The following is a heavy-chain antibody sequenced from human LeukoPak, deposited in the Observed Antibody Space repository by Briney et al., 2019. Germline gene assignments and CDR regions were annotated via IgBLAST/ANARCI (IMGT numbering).Heavy chain of an antibody. CDR3: ARAPSEIGGYYPEYFRH. CDR2: ISSSSSTI. D-gene: IGHD3-22*01. Sequence: GGSLRLSCAASGFTFSSYSMNWVRQAPGKGLEWVSYISSSSSTIYYADSVKGRFTISRDNAKNTVSLQMNSLRAEDTGVYYCARAPSEIGGYYPEYFRHWGQGTLVTVSS. J-gene: IGHJ1*01. CDR1: GFTFSSYS. V-gene: IGHV3-48*04.